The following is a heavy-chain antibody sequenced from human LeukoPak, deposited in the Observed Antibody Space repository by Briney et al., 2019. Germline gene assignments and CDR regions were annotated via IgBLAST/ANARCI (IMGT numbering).Heavy chain of an antibody. V-gene: IGHV3-48*04. CDR3: ARAQYYYDSSGYRYYFDY. CDR2: ISSSSSTI. CDR1: GFTVSSYS. J-gene: IGHJ4*02. Sequence: QPGGSLRLSCAASGFTVSSYSMNWVRQAPGKGLEWVSYISSSSSTIYYADSVKGRFTISRDNAKNSLYLQMNSLRAEDTAVYYCARAQYYYDSSGYRYYFDYWGQGTLVTVSS. D-gene: IGHD3-22*01.